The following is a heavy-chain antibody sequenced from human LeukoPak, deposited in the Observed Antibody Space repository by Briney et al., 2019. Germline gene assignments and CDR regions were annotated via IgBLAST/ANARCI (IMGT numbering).Heavy chain of an antibody. D-gene: IGHD2-2*01. CDR3: AKRRSAAADYSLDY. CDR1: GFTFSSYW. V-gene: IGHV3-23*01. CDR2: ISGSGGST. J-gene: IGHJ4*02. Sequence: GSLRLSCAASGFTFSSYWMGWVRQAPGKGLEWVSAISGSGGSTYYADSVKGRFTISRDNSKNTLYLQMNSLRAEDTAVYYCAKRRSAAADYSLDYWGQGTLVTVSS.